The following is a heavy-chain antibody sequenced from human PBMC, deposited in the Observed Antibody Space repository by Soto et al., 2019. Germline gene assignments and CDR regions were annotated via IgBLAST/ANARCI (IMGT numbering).Heavy chain of an antibody. CDR1: GYTFTGYA. CDR3: AKESGSYPEYYFHY. J-gene: IGHJ4*02. CDR2: INGGNGNT. D-gene: IGHD1-26*01. V-gene: IGHV1-3*01. Sequence: AASVKVSCKASGYTFTGYAMHWVRQAPGQRLEWMGWINGGNGNTKYSQKLQGRVIITRDTAASTAYMELSSLRSEDTAVYYCAKESGSYPEYYFHYWGQGTLVTVSS.